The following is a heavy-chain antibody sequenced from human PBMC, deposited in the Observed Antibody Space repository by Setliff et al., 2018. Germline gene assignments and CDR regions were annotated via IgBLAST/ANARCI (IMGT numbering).Heavy chain of an antibody. CDR1: GYSFSNFG. V-gene: IGHV1-18*01. CDR3: ASRRADYYGSGSYYMEY. CDR2: ISGHNGST. Sequence: ASVKVSCKTSGYSFSNFGISWVRQAPGQGLEWMGWISGHNGSTNYAQKLQGRVTMTTDTSTSTAYMELRSLRSDDTAVYYCASRRADYYGSGSYYMEYWGQGTLVTVSS. D-gene: IGHD3-10*01. J-gene: IGHJ4*02.